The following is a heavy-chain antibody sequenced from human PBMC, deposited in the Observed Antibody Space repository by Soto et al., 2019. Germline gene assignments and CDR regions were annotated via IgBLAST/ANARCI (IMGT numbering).Heavy chain of an antibody. V-gene: IGHV3-7*01. CDR3: ARRPEEHGDPYYFDY. J-gene: IGHJ4*02. CDR2: IKQDGSEK. D-gene: IGHD4-17*01. CDR1: GFTFSSYW. Sequence: GGSLRLSCAASGFTFSSYWMSWVRQAPGKGLEWVANIKQDGSEKYYVDSVKGRFTISRDNAKNSLYLQMNSLRAEDTAVYYCARRPEEHGDPYYFDYWGQGTLVTVSS.